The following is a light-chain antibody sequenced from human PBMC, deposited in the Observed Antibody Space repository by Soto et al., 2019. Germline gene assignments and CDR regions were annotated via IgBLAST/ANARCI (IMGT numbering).Light chain of an antibody. CDR3: QQYGSSPIT. CDR2: DAS. J-gene: IGKJ5*01. V-gene: IGKV3D-20*01. CDR1: QSVSSSY. Sequence: EIGLTQSPATLYLSPGERATLSCGASQSVSSSYLAWYQQKPGLAPRLLIYDASSRATGIPDRFSGSGSGTDFTLTISRLEPEDFAVYYCQQYGSSPITFGQGTRLEIK.